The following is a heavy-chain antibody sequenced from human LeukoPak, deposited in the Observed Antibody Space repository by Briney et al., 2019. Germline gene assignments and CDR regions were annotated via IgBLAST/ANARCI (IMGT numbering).Heavy chain of an antibody. Sequence: GASVKVSCKPSGYTFTDYCIHWVRQAPGQGLEWMGWINPNTGGTSYAQRFQGRVTMTRDTSISTAYMELSSLRSDDTAVFYCARKGGAVLTGYHYWGQGTLVTVSS. J-gene: IGHJ4*02. V-gene: IGHV1-2*02. CDR3: ARKGGAVLTGYHY. D-gene: IGHD3-9*01. CDR1: GYTFTDYC. CDR2: INPNTGGT.